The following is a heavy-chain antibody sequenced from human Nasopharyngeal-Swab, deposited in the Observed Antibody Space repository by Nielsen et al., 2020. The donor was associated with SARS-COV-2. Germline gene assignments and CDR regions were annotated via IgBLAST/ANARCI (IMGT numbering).Heavy chain of an antibody. CDR2: INPSGGST. Sequence: WVRQAPGQGLEWMGIINPSGGSTSYAQKFQGRVTMTRDTSISTAYMELSRLRSDDTAVYYCAMSIAVAGTGWFDPWGQGTLVTVSS. J-gene: IGHJ5*02. CDR3: AMSIAVAGTGWFDP. D-gene: IGHD6-19*01. V-gene: IGHV1-46*01.